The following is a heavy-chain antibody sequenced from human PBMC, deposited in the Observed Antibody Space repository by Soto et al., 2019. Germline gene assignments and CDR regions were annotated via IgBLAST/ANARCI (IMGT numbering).Heavy chain of an antibody. CDR2: INAGNGNT. J-gene: IGHJ5*02. Sequence: QVQLVQSGAEVKKPGASVKVSCKASGYTFTSYAMHWVRQAPGQRLEWMGWINAGNGNTKYSQKFQGRVTITSDASASTAYMERSSLRSEYTAVYYCARDRGYSICGSCYFTNWFDPWGQGTLVTVSS. D-gene: IGHD2-15*01. CDR3: ARDRGYSICGSCYFTNWFDP. V-gene: IGHV1-3*01. CDR1: GYTFTSYA.